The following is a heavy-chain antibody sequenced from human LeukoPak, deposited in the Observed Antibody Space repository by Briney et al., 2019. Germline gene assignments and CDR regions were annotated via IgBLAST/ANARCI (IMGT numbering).Heavy chain of an antibody. Sequence: SETLSLTCTVSGGSISSYYWSWIRQPPGKGLEWIGYIYYSGSTNYNPSLKSRVTTSVDTSKNQFSLKLSSVTAADTAVYYCARRGGGYAVGLFDYWGQGTLVTVSS. CDR3: ARRGGGYAVGLFDY. J-gene: IGHJ4*02. CDR2: IYYSGST. D-gene: IGHD5-12*01. V-gene: IGHV4-59*08. CDR1: GGSISSYY.